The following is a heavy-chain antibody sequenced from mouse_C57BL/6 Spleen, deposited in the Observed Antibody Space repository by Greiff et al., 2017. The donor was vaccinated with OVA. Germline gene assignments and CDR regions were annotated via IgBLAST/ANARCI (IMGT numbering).Heavy chain of an antibody. V-gene: IGHV1-81*01. CDR2: IYPRSGNT. D-gene: IGHD1-1*01. Sequence: QVQLQQSGAELARPGASVKLSCKASGYTFTSYGISWVKQSTGQGLEWIGEIYPRSGNTYYNEKFKGKATLTADKSSSTAYMELRSLTSEDSAVYVCAQGGELRSFAYWGKGTLVTVSA. CDR1: GYTFTSYG. CDR3: AQGGELRSFAY. J-gene: IGHJ3*01.